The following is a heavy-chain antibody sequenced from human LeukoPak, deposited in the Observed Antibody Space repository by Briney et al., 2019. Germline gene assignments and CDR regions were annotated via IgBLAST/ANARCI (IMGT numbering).Heavy chain of an antibody. CDR3: AKGRATRGYSGYDYYFDY. D-gene: IGHD5-12*01. J-gene: IGHJ4*02. Sequence: GGSLRLSCAASGFTFSSYSMNWVRQAPGKGLEWVSSISGSGGSTYYADSVKGRFTISRDNSKNTLYLQMNSLRAEDTAVYYCAKGRATRGYSGYDYYFDYWGQGTLVTVSS. CDR1: GFTFSSYS. CDR2: ISGSGGST. V-gene: IGHV3-23*01.